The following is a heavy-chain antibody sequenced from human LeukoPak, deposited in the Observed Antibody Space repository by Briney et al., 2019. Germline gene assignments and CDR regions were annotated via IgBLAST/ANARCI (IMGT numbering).Heavy chain of an antibody. CDR1: GFTFSSYE. Sequence: GGSLRLSCAASGFTFSSYEMNWVCQAPGKGLEWVSYISSSGSTIYYADSVKGRFTISRDNAKKSLYLQMNSLRAEDTAVYYCARGGRDGYNAFDYWGQGTLVTVSS. J-gene: IGHJ4*02. CDR2: ISSSGSTI. V-gene: IGHV3-48*03. D-gene: IGHD5-24*01. CDR3: ARGGRDGYNAFDY.